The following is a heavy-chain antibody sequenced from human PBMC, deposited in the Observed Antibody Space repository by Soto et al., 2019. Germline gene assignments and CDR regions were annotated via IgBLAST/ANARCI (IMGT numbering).Heavy chain of an antibody. D-gene: IGHD5-12*01. CDR3: AREVEWLRFAEADYYYYGMDV. Sequence: ASVKVSCKASGGTFSSYAISWVRQAPGQGLEWMGGIIPIFGTANYAQKFQGRVTITADESTSTAYMELSSLRSEDTAVYYCAREVEWLRFAEADYYYYGMDVWGQGTTVTVSS. CDR1: GGTFSSYA. V-gene: IGHV1-69*13. J-gene: IGHJ6*02. CDR2: IIPIFGTA.